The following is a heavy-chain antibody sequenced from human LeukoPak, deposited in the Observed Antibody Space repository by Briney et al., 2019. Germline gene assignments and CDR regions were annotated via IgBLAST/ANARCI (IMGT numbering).Heavy chain of an antibody. Sequence: SETLSLTCIVSGGSISSSRFYWGWIRQPPGKGLEWIGTIYYSGSTYYNPSLKSRVTISADTSKNQFSLNLSSVTAADTGVYYCARHVSSDLRIVVVTSDWYFDRWGRGTLVAVSS. V-gene: IGHV4-39*01. D-gene: IGHD2-21*02. CDR2: IYYSGST. J-gene: IGHJ2*01. CDR3: ARHVSSDLRIVVVTSDWYFDR. CDR1: GGSISSSRFY.